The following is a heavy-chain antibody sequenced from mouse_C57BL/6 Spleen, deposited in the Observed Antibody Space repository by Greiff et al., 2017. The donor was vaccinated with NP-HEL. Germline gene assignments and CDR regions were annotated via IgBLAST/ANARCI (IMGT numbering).Heavy chain of an antibody. CDR2: INPNNGGT. V-gene: IGHV1-26*01. D-gene: IGHD1-1*01. CDR3: ARGGDYGSSYYAMDY. CDR1: GYTFTDYY. J-gene: IGHJ4*01. Sequence: EVQLQQSGPELVKPGASVKISCKASGYTFTDYYMNWVKQSHGKSLEWIGDINPNNGGTSYNQKFKGKAKLTVDKSSSTAYMELRSLTSEDSAVYYCARGGDYGSSYYAMDYWGQGTSVTVSS.